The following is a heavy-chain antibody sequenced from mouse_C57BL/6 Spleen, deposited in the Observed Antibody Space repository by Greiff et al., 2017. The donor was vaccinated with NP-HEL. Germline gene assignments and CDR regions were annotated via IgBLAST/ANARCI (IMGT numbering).Heavy chain of an antibody. CDR3: ARHVYQGYFDV. Sequence: DVMLVESGGGLVKPGGSLKLSCAASGFTFSSYTMSWVRQTPEKRLEWVATISGGGGNTYYPDSVKGRFTISRDNAKNTLYLQMSSLRSEDTALYYCARHVYQGYFDVWGTGTTVTVSS. J-gene: IGHJ1*03. CDR2: ISGGGGNT. V-gene: IGHV5-9*01. CDR1: GFTFSSYT.